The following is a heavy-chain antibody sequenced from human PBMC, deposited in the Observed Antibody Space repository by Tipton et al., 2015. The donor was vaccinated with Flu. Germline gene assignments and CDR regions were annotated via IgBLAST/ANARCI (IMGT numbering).Heavy chain of an antibody. V-gene: IGHV3-9*01. CDR2: ISWDTITR. CDR3: AKETYTDNHYYYGMDV. D-gene: IGHD3-9*01. J-gene: IGHJ6*02. CDR1: GFTFDQYD. Sequence: VQLVQSGGGLVQPGRSLRLSCAASGFTFDQYDMHWVRQAPGKGLEWVSGISWDTITRGYAASVQGRFTVSRDNRKNSLYLQMNSLTPEDTALYYCAKETYTDNHYYYGMDVWGQGTTVIVSS.